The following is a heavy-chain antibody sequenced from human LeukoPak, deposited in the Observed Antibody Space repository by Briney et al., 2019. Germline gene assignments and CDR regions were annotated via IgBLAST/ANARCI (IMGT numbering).Heavy chain of an antibody. D-gene: IGHD3-3*01. CDR2: INTDGSTT. CDR1: GFTFSSYW. J-gene: IGHJ4*02. CDR3: VRDPRYSRSGYFDY. Sequence: GGSLRLSCAASGFTFSSYWMNWVRQAPGKGLVWVSHINTDGSTTTYADPVKGRFTISRDNSKNTLYLQMNSLRAEDTAVYYCVRDPRYSRSGYFDYWGQGTLVTVSS. V-gene: IGHV3-74*01.